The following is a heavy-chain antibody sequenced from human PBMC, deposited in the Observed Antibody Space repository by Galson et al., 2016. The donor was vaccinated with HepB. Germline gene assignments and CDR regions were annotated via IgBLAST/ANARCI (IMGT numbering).Heavy chain of an antibody. CDR1: GFTFSNYW. J-gene: IGHJ4*02. Sequence: SLRLSCAASGFTFSNYWIHWVRQAPGKGLVWVSRINPGGSTTGFADSVKGRFTLSRDNAKNTVYLYMNSLRAEDTGVYYCARDFDISGDYWGQGTLVTVSS. CDR2: INPGGSTT. V-gene: IGHV3-74*01. D-gene: IGHD1-26*01. CDR3: ARDFDISGDY.